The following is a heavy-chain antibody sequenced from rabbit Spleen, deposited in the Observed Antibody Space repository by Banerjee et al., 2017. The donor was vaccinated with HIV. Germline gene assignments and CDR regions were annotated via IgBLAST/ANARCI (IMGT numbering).Heavy chain of an antibody. V-gene: IGHV1S45*01. D-gene: IGHD1-1*01. CDR1: GFSFSGNSY. Sequence: QEQLEESGGDLVKPEGSLTLTCTASGFSFSGNSYMCWVRQAPGKGLEWIACIDTGSSGFTHFASWAKGRFTISKTSSTTVTLQMTSLTAADTATYFCARDTSSSFSSYGMDLWGQGTLVTVS. CDR2: IDTGSSGFT. CDR3: ARDTSSSFSSYGMDL. J-gene: IGHJ6*01.